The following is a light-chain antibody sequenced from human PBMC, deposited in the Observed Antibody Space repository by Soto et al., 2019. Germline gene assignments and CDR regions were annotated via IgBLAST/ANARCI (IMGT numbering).Light chain of an antibody. V-gene: IGLV7-46*01. CDR3: VLSFGGARRV. Sequence: QAVVTQEPSLTVSPGGTVTLTCASSTGAVTNGHYPYWFQQKPGQAPRTLIYDTSNTHSWTPARFSGSLLGGKPVLTLSGAQPEDEADYFCVLSFGGARRVFGGGTKLTVL. CDR1: TGAVTNGHY. J-gene: IGLJ2*01. CDR2: DTS.